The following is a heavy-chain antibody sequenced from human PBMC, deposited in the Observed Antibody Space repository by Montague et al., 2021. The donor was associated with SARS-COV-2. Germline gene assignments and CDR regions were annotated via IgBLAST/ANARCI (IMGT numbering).Heavy chain of an antibody. CDR2: IGTRGDT. CDR3: ARAPPYSSASWGYYGMDV. CDR1: GFIISVYD. Sequence: SLRLSCAASGFIISVYDMHWVRQVTGKGLEWVSAIGTRGDTYHPDSVEGRFTMSRENAENTLYLQMSSLRAGDTAVYYCARAPPYSSASWGYYGMDVWGQGTTVTVSS. D-gene: IGHD6-6*01. V-gene: IGHV3-13*01. J-gene: IGHJ6*02.